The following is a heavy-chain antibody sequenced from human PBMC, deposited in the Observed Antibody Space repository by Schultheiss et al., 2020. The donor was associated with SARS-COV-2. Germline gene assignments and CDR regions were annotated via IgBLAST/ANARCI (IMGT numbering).Heavy chain of an antibody. J-gene: IGHJ4*02. V-gene: IGHV3-15*01. CDR2: IKSKTDGGTT. CDR3: ITYSSSSGLV. CDR1: GFTVSSNY. Sequence: GGSLRLSCAASGFTVSSNYMSWVRQAPGKGLEWVGRIKSKTDGGTTDYAAPVKGRFTISRDDSKNMLYLQMNSLKTEDTAVYYCITYSSSSGLVWGQGTLVTVSS. D-gene: IGHD6-6*01.